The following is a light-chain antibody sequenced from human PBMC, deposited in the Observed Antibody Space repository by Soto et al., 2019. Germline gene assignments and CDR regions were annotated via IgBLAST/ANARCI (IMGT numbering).Light chain of an antibody. Sequence: QLVLTQPASVSGSPGQSITISCTGTSSDVGGYNYVSWYQQHPGKAPKLMIYDVSNRPSGVSNRFSGSKSGNTASLTISGLQAEDEADYYCSSYTSSSINYVFGTGTKLTVL. CDR3: SSYTSSSINYV. V-gene: IGLV2-14*01. CDR1: SSDVGGYNY. CDR2: DVS. J-gene: IGLJ1*01.